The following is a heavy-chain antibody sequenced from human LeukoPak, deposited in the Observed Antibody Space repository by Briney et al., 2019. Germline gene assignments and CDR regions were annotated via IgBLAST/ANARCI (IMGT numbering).Heavy chain of an antibody. D-gene: IGHD5-24*01. Sequence: GGSLRLSCAASGFTFSSYWMSWVRQAPGKGLEWVANIKQDGSEKYYVDSVKGRFTISRDNAKNSLYMQMNSLRAEDTAVYYCARGGVGDGDYFGIWGQGTLVTVSS. CDR1: GFTFSSYW. CDR2: IKQDGSEK. J-gene: IGHJ4*02. CDR3: ARGGVGDGDYFGI. V-gene: IGHV3-7*01.